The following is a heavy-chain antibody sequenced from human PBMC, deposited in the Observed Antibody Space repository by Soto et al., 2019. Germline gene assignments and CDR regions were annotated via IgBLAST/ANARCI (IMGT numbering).Heavy chain of an antibody. V-gene: IGHV1-3*05. D-gene: IGHD2-15*01. CDR3: ARIESGGADD. J-gene: IGHJ4*02. Sequence: QVQLVQSGAEEKKPGASVKVSCKASGYTFTSYAMHWVRQAPGQRLEWMGWINAGNGNTKYSQKFQGRVTLTRDTSASTAYIELSRLRSEDTTVYYCARIESGGADDWGQGTLVTVSS. CDR1: GYTFTSYA. CDR2: INAGNGNT.